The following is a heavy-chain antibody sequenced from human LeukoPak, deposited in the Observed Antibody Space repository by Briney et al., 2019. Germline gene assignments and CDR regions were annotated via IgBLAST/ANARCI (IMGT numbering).Heavy chain of an antibody. V-gene: IGHV3-30*18. J-gene: IGHJ4*02. Sequence: GGSLRLSCAASGFTFSSYGMHWVRQAPGKGLEWVAVISYDGSNKYYADSVKGRFTISRDNSKNTLYLQMNSLRAEDTAMYYCAKLGLYSSSWNDYWGQGTLVTVSS. CDR3: AKLGLYSSSWNDY. CDR2: ISYDGSNK. CDR1: GFTFSSYG. D-gene: IGHD6-13*01.